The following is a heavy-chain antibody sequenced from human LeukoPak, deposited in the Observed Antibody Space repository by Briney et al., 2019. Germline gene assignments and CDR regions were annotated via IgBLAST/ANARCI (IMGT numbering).Heavy chain of an antibody. V-gene: IGHV3-23*01. J-gene: IGHJ5*01. CDR1: GFAFRYYA. CDR2: ISGSGSST. CDR3: AKDLTVSITILRGVRRDFNWFDS. Sequence: GGSLRLSCAASGFAFRYYAMSWVRQAPGKGLEWVSAISGSGSSTYYANSVKGRFTISRDNSKTTLYLQMNSLRAEDTAVYYCAKDLTVSITILRGVRRDFNWFDSWGQGTLVTVSS. D-gene: IGHD3-10*01.